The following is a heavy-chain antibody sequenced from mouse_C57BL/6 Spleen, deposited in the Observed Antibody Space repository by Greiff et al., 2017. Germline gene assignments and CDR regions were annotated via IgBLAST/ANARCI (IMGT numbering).Heavy chain of an antibody. CDR1: GFSLTSYG. CDR2: IWSGGST. CDR3: ARNKYYDYDGLAY. J-gene: IGHJ3*01. D-gene: IGHD2-4*01. V-gene: IGHV2-2*01. Sequence: QVQLKESGPGLVQPSQSLSITCTVSGFSLTSYGVHWVRQSPGKGLEWLGVIWSGGSTDYNAAFISRLSISKDNSKSQVFFKMNSLQADDTAIYYCARNKYYDYDGLAYWGQGTLVTVSA.